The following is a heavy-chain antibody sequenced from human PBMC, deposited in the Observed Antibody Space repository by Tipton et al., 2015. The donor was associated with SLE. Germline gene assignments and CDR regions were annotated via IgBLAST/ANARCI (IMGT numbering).Heavy chain of an antibody. CDR2: INPNSGGT. CDR3: ASPNPYSGSHDAFDI. Sequence: QLVQSGAEVKKPEASVKVSCKASGYTFTGYYMHWVRQAPGQGLEWMGWINPNSGGTNYAQKFQGRVTMTRDTSISTAYMELSRLRSDDTAVYYCASPNPYSGSHDAFDIWGQGTMVTVSS. D-gene: IGHD1-26*01. CDR1: GYTFTGYY. V-gene: IGHV1-2*02. J-gene: IGHJ3*02.